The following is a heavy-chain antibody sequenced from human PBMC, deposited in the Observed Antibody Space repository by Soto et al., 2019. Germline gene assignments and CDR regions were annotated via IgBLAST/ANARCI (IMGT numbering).Heavy chain of an antibody. V-gene: IGHV5-51*01. CDR3: ARSPYSSWYYYYGMDV. CDR1: GYRFTSYW. CDR2: IYPGDSDS. Sequence: GESLKISCKGSGYRFTSYWIAWVRQMPGKGLEWMGIIYPGDSDSRYSPSFQGQVTISADKSISTAYLQWSSLKASDTAMYYCARSPYSSWYYYYGMDVWGQGTTVTVSS. J-gene: IGHJ6*02. D-gene: IGHD6-13*01.